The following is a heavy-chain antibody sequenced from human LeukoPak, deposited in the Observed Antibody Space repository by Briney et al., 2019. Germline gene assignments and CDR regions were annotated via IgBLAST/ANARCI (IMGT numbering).Heavy chain of an antibody. Sequence: SETLSLTCTVSGGSISSSSYYWGWIRQPPGKGLEWIGSTYYSGSTYYNPSLKSRVTISVDTSKNQFSLKLSSVTAADTAVYYCARHGDDLYYFDYWGQGTLATVSS. J-gene: IGHJ4*02. D-gene: IGHD3-16*01. CDR2: TYYSGST. V-gene: IGHV4-39*01. CDR3: ARHGDDLYYFDY. CDR1: GGSISSSSYY.